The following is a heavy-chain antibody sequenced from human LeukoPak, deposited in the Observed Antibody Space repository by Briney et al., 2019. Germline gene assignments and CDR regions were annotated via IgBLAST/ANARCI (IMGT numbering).Heavy chain of an antibody. J-gene: IGHJ5*02. CDR3: ARQAGIAVAGMNWFDP. D-gene: IGHD6-19*01. Sequence: SETLSLTCTVSGGSISSYYWSWIRQPAGKGLEWIGRIYTSGSTNYNPSLKSRVTISVDTSKNQFSLKLSSVTAADTAVYYCARQAGIAVAGMNWFDPWGQGTLVTVSS. V-gene: IGHV4-4*07. CDR1: GGSISSYY. CDR2: IYTSGST.